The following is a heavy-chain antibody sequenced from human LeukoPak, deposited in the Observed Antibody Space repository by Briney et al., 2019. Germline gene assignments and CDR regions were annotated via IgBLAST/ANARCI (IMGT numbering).Heavy chain of an antibody. J-gene: IGHJ4*02. Sequence: PGGTLRLSSAASGFTFSSYAMSWVRQAPGKGLEWVSAISGSGGGTYYADSVKGRFAITRDHSKNTLYLLMNSLRAEDTAVFYCAEECLFDGGGDCYPDYWGQGSLVTVSA. V-gene: IGHV3-23*01. CDR2: ISGSGGGT. D-gene: IGHD2-21*02. CDR3: AEECLFDGGGDCYPDY. CDR1: GFTFSSYA.